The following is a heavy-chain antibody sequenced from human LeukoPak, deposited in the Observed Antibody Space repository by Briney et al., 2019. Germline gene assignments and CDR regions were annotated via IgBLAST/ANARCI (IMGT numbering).Heavy chain of an antibody. CDR3: AKQVRTVVVAARGAFDI. Sequence: GGSLRLSCAASGFTFSSYSMNWVRQAPGKGLEWVSSISSSSSYIYYADSVKGRFTISRDNAKNSLYLQMNSLRAEDTAVYYCAKQVRTVVVAARGAFDIWGQGTMVTVSS. CDR2: ISSSSSYI. D-gene: IGHD2-15*01. J-gene: IGHJ3*02. CDR1: GFTFSSYS. V-gene: IGHV3-21*01.